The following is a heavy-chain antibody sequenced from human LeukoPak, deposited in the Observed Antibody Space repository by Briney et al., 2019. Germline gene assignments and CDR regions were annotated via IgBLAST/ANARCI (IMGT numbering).Heavy chain of an antibody. D-gene: IGHD5-18*01. J-gene: IGHJ4*02. CDR2: ISSSSSYI. CDR1: GFTFSSYS. V-gene: IGHV3-21*01. Sequence: GGSLRLSCAASGFTFSSYSMNWVRQAPGKGLEWVSSISSSSSYIYYAHSVKGRFTISRDNAKNSLYLQMSSLRAEDTAVYYCARDLWQYSYGSRYWGQGTLVTVSS. CDR3: ARDLWQYSYGSRY.